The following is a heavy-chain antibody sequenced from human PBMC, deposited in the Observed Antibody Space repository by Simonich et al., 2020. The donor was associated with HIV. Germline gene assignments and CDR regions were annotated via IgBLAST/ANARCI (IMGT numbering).Heavy chain of an antibody. CDR2: NIPIFGTA. Sequence: QVQLVQSGAEVKKPGSSVKVSCKASGGTFSSFAISWVRQAPGLGLEWVGRNIPIFGTAKYAQMFQGRVTITADESTSTAYMELSSLRSEDTGIYYCARKGGGRGVYYFDYWGQGTLVTVSS. CDR3: ARKGGGRGVYYFDY. J-gene: IGHJ4*02. V-gene: IGHV1-69*13. CDR1: GGTFSSFA. D-gene: IGHD3-10*01.